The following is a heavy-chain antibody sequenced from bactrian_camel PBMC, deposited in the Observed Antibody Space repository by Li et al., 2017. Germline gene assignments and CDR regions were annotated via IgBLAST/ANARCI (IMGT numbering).Heavy chain of an antibody. CDR2: RHSNGST. D-gene: IGHD6*01. CDR1: GFTFDDSD. Sequence: HVQLVESGGDSVQAGGSLKLSCTASGFTFDDSDVGWYRQAPGNECELVSFRHSNGSTYYADSVKGRFTISKDNTKNTLYLQMNSLKPEDSAMYYCATGWGCTERAGINNWGQGTQVTVS. J-gene: IGHJ4*01. CDR3: ATGWGCTERAGINN. V-gene: IGHV3S63*01.